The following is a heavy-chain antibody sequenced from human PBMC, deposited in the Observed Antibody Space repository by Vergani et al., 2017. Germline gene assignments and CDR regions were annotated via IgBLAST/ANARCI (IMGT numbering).Heavy chain of an antibody. CDR1: GFDFNSYS. J-gene: IGHJ4*02. V-gene: IGHV3-30*02. CDR2: IGKDGINT. Sequence: VQLVESGGGLVRPGGSLRLSCAASGFDFNSYSMHWIRQAPGKGLEWLAYIGKDGINTRYRDAVKGRFTVSRDNSKDILYLQMDSLRSEDTALYYCAKYLRDSTDGLPDSWGPGTLVIVSS. D-gene: IGHD2-21*02. CDR3: AKYLRDSTDGLPDS.